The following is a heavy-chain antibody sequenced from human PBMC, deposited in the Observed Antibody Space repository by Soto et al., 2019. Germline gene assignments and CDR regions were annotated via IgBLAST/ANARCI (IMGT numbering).Heavy chain of an antibody. CDR2: ISGSGGST. D-gene: IGHD3-22*01. CDR1: GWSFSGYY. J-gene: IGHJ3*02. Sequence: ETLSLTCAVYGWSFSGYYWSCVRQAPGKGLEWVSAISGSGGSTYYADSVKGRFTISRDNSKNTRYLPMNSLRAEDTAVYYCAKDKGPYDSRGYYYLGAFDIWGQGTLVTV. V-gene: IGHV3-23*01. CDR3: AKDKGPYDSRGYYYLGAFDI.